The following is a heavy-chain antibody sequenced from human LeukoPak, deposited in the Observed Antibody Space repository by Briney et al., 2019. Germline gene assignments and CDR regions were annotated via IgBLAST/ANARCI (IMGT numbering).Heavy chain of an antibody. J-gene: IGHJ4*02. Sequence: SVKVSGKASGGTFTSYAISWGRQAPGQGLEWMGGIIPIFGTANYAQKFQGRGTITTDESTSTAYMELSSLRSEDTAVYYCASSAPSYSSGWYGFDYWGQGTLVTVSS. D-gene: IGHD6-19*01. CDR3: ASSAPSYSSGWYGFDY. CDR1: GGTFTSYA. V-gene: IGHV1-69*05. CDR2: IIPIFGTA.